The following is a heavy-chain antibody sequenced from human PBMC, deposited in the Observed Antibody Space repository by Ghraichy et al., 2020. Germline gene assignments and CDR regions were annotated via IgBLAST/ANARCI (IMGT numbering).Heavy chain of an antibody. CDR3: ATSLGVGEYYFDY. V-gene: IGHV3-21*01. CDR2: ISSSSSYI. D-gene: IGHD3-3*01. J-gene: IGHJ4*02. CDR1: GFTFSSYS. Sequence: GGSLRLSCAASGFTFSSYSMNWVRQAPGKGLEWVSSISSSSSYIYYADSVKGRFTISRDNAKNSLYLQMNSLRAEDTAVYYCATSLGVGEYYFDYWGQGTLVTVSS.